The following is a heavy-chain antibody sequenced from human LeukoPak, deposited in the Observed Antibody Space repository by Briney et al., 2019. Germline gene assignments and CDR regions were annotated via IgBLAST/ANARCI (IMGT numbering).Heavy chain of an antibody. D-gene: IGHD3-22*01. V-gene: IGHV3-23*01. CDR1: GFTFSSYA. J-gene: IGHJ4*02. Sequence: GGSLRLSCAASGFTFSSYAMSWVRQAPGKGLEWVSAMSGSGGSTYYADSVKGRFTISRGNSKNTLYLQMNSLRAEDTAVYYCAKGALYYYDSSGYLVYWGQGTLVTVSS. CDR2: MSGSGGST. CDR3: AKGALYYYDSSGYLVY.